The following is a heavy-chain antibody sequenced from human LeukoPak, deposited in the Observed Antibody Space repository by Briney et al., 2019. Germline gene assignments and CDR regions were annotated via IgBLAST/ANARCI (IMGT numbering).Heavy chain of an antibody. D-gene: IGHD1-26*01. CDR1: LGSFSGYY. V-gene: IGHV4-34*01. J-gene: IGHJ4*02. CDR2: INHSGST. Sequence: PSETLSHTCVFSLGSFSGYYWSWIRQPPGKGRAGMGEINHSGSTNYNHSLKSRVTISVDTSKNTFSLQMSSVTAADTAVYYCARAGSGSYTEPHFDYWGQGTLVTVSS. CDR3: ARAGSGSYTEPHFDY.